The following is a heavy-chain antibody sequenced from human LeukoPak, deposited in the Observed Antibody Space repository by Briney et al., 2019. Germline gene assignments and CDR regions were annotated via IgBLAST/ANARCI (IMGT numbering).Heavy chain of an antibody. V-gene: IGHV1-2*02. J-gene: IGHJ4*02. Sequence: ASVKVSCKASGYTFTGYYMHWVRQAPGQGLVWMGWINPNSGGTNYAQKFQGRVTMTRDTSISTAYMELSRLRSDDTAVYYCARVELLWFGELSFDYWGQGTLVTVSS. D-gene: IGHD3-10*01. CDR1: GYTFTGYY. CDR2: INPNSGGT. CDR3: ARVELLWFGELSFDY.